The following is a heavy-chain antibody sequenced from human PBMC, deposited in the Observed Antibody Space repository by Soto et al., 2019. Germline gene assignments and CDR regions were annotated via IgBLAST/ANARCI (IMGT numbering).Heavy chain of an antibody. Sequence: GASVKVSCKASGYTFTSYSMHWVRQAPGQRLEWMGWINAGNGNTKYSQKFQGRVTITRDTSASTAYMELSSLRSEDTAVYYCARGDGYYYFDYWGQGTLVTVSS. J-gene: IGHJ4*02. D-gene: IGHD3-22*01. CDR1: GYTFTSYS. V-gene: IGHV1-3*01. CDR3: ARGDGYYYFDY. CDR2: INAGNGNT.